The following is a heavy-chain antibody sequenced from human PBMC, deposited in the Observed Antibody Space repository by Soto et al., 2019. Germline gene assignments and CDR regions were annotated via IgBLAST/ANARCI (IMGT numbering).Heavy chain of an antibody. CDR3: ARGPGILNAFYS. D-gene: IGHD3-9*01. CDR1: GDTFSSYS. J-gene: IGHJ3*02. CDR2: IIPIFAKP. Sequence: QVQLIQSGAELKRPGSSVKVSCKASGDTFSSYSITWLRQAPGQRLEWMGGIIPIFAKPTYAQKSQGRVASTAADSTITVYMELPSLTSEDTAVYYCARGPGILNAFYSWGQGTPLSVSS. V-gene: IGHV1-69*01.